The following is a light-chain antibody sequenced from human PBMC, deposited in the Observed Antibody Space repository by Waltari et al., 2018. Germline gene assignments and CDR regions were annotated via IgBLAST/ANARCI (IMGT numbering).Light chain of an antibody. CDR1: DSNIGATYE. Sequence: QSVLTQPPSVSGAPGQRVTISCTGSDSNIGATYEIHWYQQLPGAAPKLLIYESTDRPSGVPDRFSGSKSATSASLVSTGLQAEEEADYYCQSYDNSLRVVMFGGGTKLTVL. CDR3: QSYDNSLRVVM. V-gene: IGLV1-40*01. J-gene: IGLJ3*02. CDR2: EST.